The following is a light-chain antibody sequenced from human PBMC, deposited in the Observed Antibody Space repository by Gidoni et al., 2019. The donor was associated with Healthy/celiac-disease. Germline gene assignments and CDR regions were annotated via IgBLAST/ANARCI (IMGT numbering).Light chain of an antibody. CDR1: ILTKKF. CDR2: KDS. CDR3: YSAADNNLV. Sequence: SYELTQPSSVSVSPGQTARITCSGDILTKKFARWFHQKPGQAPVLVIYKDSERPSGIPERLSGSSSGSTVTLTISGAQVEDEADYYCYSAADNNLVFGGGTKLTVL. J-gene: IGLJ3*02. V-gene: IGLV3-27*01.